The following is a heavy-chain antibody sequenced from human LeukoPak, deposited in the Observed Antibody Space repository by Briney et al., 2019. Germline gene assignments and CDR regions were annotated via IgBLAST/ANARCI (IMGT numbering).Heavy chain of an antibody. J-gene: IGHJ4*02. Sequence: GGSLRLSCVASGFSFSSYSMNWVRQAPGKGLEWVSSISRISDYTYYADSVKGRFTISRDNAKNSLYLQMNNLRAEDTAVYYCARVPADFWGQGTLVTVSS. CDR3: ARVPADF. V-gene: IGHV3-21*01. CDR1: GFSFSSYS. CDR2: ISRISDYT.